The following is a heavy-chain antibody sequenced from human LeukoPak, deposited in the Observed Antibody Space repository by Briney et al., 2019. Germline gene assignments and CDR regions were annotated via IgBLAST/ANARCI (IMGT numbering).Heavy chain of an antibody. CDR1: GGSISSYY. CDR3: ARGTNPLYNWQHEGFNY. Sequence: PSETLSLTCTVSGGSISSYYWSWIRQPAGKGLEWIGRIYTSGSTNYNPSLKSRVTMSVDTSKNQFSLKMTSVTAADTAVYYCARGTNPLYNWQHEGFNYWGQGTLIAVSS. CDR2: IYTSGST. V-gene: IGHV4-4*07. J-gene: IGHJ4*02. D-gene: IGHD1-20*01.